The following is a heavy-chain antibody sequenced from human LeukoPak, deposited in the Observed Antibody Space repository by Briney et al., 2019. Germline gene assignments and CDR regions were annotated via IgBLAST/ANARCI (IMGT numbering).Heavy chain of an antibody. J-gene: IGHJ4*02. CDR3: ARELRDYYDSSGYYHRFDY. CDR1: GFTFSSYG. D-gene: IGHD3-22*01. V-gene: IGHV3-33*01. Sequence: PGRSLRLSCAASGFTFSSYGMHWVRQAPGKGLEWVAVIWYDGSNKYYADSVKGRFTISRDNSKNTLYLQMNSLRAEDTAVYYCARELRDYYDSSGYYHRFDYWGQGTLVTVSS. CDR2: IWYDGSNK.